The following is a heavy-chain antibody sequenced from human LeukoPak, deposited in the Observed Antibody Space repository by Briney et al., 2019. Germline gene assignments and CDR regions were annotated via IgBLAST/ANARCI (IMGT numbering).Heavy chain of an antibody. CDR3: ARDDVVVPAAINHFDY. CDR1: GYTFTGYY. V-gene: IGHV1-2*02. J-gene: IGHJ4*02. CDR2: INPNSGGT. D-gene: IGHD2-2*01. Sequence: GASVKVLCKASGYTFTGYYMHWVRQAPGQGLEWMGWINPNSGGTNYAQKFQGRVTMTRDTSISTAYMELSRLRSDDTAVYYCARDDVVVPAAINHFDYWGQGTLVTVSS.